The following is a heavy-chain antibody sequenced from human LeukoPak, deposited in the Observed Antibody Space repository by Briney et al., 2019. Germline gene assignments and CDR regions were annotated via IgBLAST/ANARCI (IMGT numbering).Heavy chain of an antibody. D-gene: IGHD3-9*01. Sequence: GGSLRLSCAASGFTVSSNYMSWVRQAPGKGLEWVSVIYSGGSTYYADSVKGRFTISRHNSKNTLYLQMNSLRAEDTAMYYCARQPEGHYDILTGSYYYYGMDVWGQGTTVTVSS. J-gene: IGHJ6*02. CDR2: IYSGGST. CDR3: ARQPEGHYDILTGSYYYYGMDV. CDR1: GFTVSSNY. V-gene: IGHV3-53*04.